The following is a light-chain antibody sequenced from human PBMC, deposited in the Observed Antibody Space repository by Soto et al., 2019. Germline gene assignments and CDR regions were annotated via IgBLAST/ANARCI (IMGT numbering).Light chain of an antibody. CDR1: QSVSSN. V-gene: IGKV3-15*01. J-gene: IGKJ1*01. CDR2: GAS. CDR3: QHYNNWPRT. Sequence: EIVMTQSPATLSVSPGERDTLSCRTSQSVSSNLAWYQQKPGQAPRLLIYGASTRATGIPARFSGSGSGTEFTLNISSLHSEDFAVYYCQHYNNWPRTFGQGTKVEIK.